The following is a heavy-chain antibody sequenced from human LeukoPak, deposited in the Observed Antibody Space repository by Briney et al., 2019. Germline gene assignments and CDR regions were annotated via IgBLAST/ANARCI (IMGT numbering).Heavy chain of an antibody. CDR2: INHSGST. D-gene: IGHD5-18*01. CDR3: ARDQGYSYGPFDY. CDR1: GGSFSGYY. J-gene: IGHJ4*02. Sequence: SETLSLTCAVYGGSFSGYYWSWIRQPPGKGLEWIGEINHSGSTNYNPSLKSRVTISVDTSKNQFSLKLSSVTAADTAVYYCARDQGYSYGPFDYWGQGTLVTVSS. V-gene: IGHV4-34*01.